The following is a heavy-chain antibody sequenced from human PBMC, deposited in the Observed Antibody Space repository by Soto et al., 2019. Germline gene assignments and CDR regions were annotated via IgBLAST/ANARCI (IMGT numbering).Heavy chain of an antibody. V-gene: IGHV4-4*07. CDR3: AKDKSGAADI. D-gene: IGHD7-27*01. CDR1: GGSMNGFY. CDR2: FYSSGRA. J-gene: IGHJ3*02. Sequence: QVQLQESGPGLVEPSETLSLTCTVSGGSMNGFYWNWIRQPAGGGLEWNGRFYSSGRADYIPSLKSRITMSVDTSKNQFYLNLRFVTAADTAVYFCAKDKSGAADIWGHGTMVTVS.